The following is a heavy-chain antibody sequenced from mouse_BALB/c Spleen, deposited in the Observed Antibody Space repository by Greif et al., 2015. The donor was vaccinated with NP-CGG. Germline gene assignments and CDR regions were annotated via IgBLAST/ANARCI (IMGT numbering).Heavy chain of an antibody. V-gene: IGHV1S137*01. CDR3: ARSENFVGYFDY. J-gene: IGHJ2*01. CDR1: GYTFTDYA. CDR2: ISTYYGDA. Sequence: VKLQESGAELVRPGVSVKISCKGSGYTFTDYAMHWVKQSHAKSLEWIGVISTYYGDASYNQKSKGKATMTVGKSSSTAYMELARLTSEGSAIYYCARSENFVGYFDYWGQGATLTVSS.